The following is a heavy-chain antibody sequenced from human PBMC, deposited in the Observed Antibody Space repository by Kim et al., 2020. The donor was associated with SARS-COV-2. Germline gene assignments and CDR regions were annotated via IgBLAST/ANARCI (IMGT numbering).Heavy chain of an antibody. J-gene: IGHJ4*02. Sequence: RKSRVTISVDTSKNQFSLKLSSVTAADTAVYYCARGSAYCSSTSCLDVDYWGQGTLVTVSS. D-gene: IGHD2-2*01. CDR3: ARGSAYCSSTSCLDVDY. V-gene: IGHV4-59*09.